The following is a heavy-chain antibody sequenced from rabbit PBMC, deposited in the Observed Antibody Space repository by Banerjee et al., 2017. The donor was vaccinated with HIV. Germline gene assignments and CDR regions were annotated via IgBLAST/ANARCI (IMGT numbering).Heavy chain of an antibody. CDR3: ARGYGSGGDGFNL. V-gene: IGHV1S45*01. J-gene: IGHJ4*01. CDR1: GFSFSSSYW. D-gene: IGHD5-1*01. Sequence: QEQLEESGGDLVKPEGSLTLTCTASGFSFSSSYWICWVRRAPGKGLEWIACIDTGTGDTYYASWAKGRFTISKTSSTTVTLQMTSLTAADTATYFCARGYGSGGDGFNLWGPGTLVTVS. CDR2: IDTGTGDT.